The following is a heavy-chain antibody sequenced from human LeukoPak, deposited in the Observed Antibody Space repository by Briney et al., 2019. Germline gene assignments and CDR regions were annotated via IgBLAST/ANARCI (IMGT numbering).Heavy chain of an antibody. D-gene: IGHD4-17*01. CDR1: GYTFTGYY. V-gene: IGHV1-2*02. CDR2: INPNSGGT. Sequence: ASVKVSCKASGYTFTGYYMHWVRQAPGQGLEWMGWINPNSGGTNYAQKFQGRVTMTRDTSISTAYMELSRLRSDDTAVYYCACYSRGLRVIPENYYMDVWGKGTTVTVSS. CDR3: ACYSRGLRVIPENYYMDV. J-gene: IGHJ6*03.